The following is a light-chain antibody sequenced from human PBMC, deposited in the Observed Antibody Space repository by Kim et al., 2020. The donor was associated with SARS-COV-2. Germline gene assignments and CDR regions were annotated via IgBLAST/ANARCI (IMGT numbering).Light chain of an antibody. Sequence: PASISCRSSQSLLNSGGNPFLNWFQQRPGQSPRRLIYQVSNRDSGVPDRFSGSGSGTDFTLKISRVEAEDVGVYYCMQATHWPLTFGGGTKVDIK. J-gene: IGKJ4*01. CDR3: MQATHWPLT. V-gene: IGKV2-30*01. CDR2: QVS. CDR1: QSLLNSGGNPF.